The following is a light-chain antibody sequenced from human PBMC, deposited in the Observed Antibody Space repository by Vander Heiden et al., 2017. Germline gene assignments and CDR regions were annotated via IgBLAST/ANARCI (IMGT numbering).Light chain of an antibody. CDR1: QSVSSN. CDR3: QGYYNWDRT. J-gene: IGKJ1*01. CDR2: GAS. V-gene: IGKV3-15*01. Sequence: MVMTQSPATLSASPGETATLSCTASQSVSSNLAWYQQKPGQAPRLLIYGASNRATGIPARFSRSGSGTEFTLTMRSLPSEDFTVYYCQGYYNWDRTFGQGTKVEIK.